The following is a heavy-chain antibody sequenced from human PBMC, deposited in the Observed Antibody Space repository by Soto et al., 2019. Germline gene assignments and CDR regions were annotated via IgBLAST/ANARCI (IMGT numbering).Heavy chain of an antibody. D-gene: IGHD3-3*01. CDR2: MGPSGTTT. CDR1: GYTFGNHA. V-gene: IGHV3-23*01. Sequence: EVQLLESGGGLVQPGGSLILSCAASGYTFGNHAMSWFRQAPGKGLEWVSAMGPSGTTTYYADSVEGRFTISRDTSRNTLYLQMNSLRAEDTALYYCTKGSFLRGEEIYWGQGALVTVSS. J-gene: IGHJ4*02. CDR3: TKGSFLRGEEIY.